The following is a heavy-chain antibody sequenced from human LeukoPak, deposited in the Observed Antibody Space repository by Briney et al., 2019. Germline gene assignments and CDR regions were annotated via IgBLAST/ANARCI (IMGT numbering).Heavy chain of an antibody. J-gene: IGHJ6*03. V-gene: IGHV1-69*05. Sequence: SVTVSCKSSGCTFSSYAISWVRQAPGQGLEWMGGIIPIFGTANYAQKFQGRVTITTDESTSTDYMELSSLRSEDTAVYYCARRRDSSGWYGGAYELYFYMDVWGKGTTVTVSS. CDR3: ARRRDSSGWYGGAYELYFYMDV. D-gene: IGHD6-19*01. CDR1: GCTFSSYA. CDR2: IIPIFGTA.